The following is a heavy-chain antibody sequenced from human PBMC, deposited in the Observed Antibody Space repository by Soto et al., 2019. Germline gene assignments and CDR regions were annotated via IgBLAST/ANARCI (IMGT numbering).Heavy chain of an antibody. CDR2: VNPNSGGT. CDR3: VTSRVSIAVAGETEYYFDY. CDR1: GYTFTGYY. J-gene: IGHJ4*02. Sequence: ASEKVSCKASGYTFTGYYIHWVRQAPGQGLEWMGWVNPNSGGTNYAQKFQGWVTMTRDTSISTAYMEVSRLRSDDTAVYYCVTSRVSIAVAGETEYYFDYWGQGTLVTVSS. D-gene: IGHD6-19*01. V-gene: IGHV1-2*04.